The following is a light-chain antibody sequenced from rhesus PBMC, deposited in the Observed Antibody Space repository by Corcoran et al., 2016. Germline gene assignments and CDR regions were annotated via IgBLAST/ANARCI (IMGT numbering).Light chain of an antibody. V-gene: IGKV1-74*01. J-gene: IGKJ4*01. CDR2: KDS. CDR1: ENVNNY. Sequence: DIQMTQSTSSLSASVGDRVTITCRASENVNNYLNWYPQKQGKAPKLLIYKDSTLESGVPSKFSGSGSGTDYTFTISSLQPEDVATYYCQHGYGTPFGGGTKVELK. CDR3: QHGYGTP.